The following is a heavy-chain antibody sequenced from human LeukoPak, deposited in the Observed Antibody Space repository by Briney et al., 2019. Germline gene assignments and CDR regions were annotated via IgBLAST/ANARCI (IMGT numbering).Heavy chain of an antibody. CDR2: ISYDGSNK. Sequence: GGSLRLSCAASGFTFSSYAMHWVRQAPGKGLEWVAVISYDGSNKYYADSVKGRFTISRDSSKNTLYLQMNSLRAEDTAVYYCAREGDHDYGDYAAYFDYWGQGTLVTVSS. V-gene: IGHV3-30-3*01. CDR1: GFTFSSYA. J-gene: IGHJ4*02. CDR3: AREGDHDYGDYAAYFDY. D-gene: IGHD4-17*01.